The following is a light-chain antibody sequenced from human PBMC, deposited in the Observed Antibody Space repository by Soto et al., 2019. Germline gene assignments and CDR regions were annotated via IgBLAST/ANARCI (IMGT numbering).Light chain of an antibody. CDR1: QSVGSN. CDR2: GAS. J-gene: IGKJ5*01. CDR3: HQYDNWPIT. V-gene: IGKV3-15*01. Sequence: EIVMTQSPATLSVSPGERATLSCRASQSVGSNLAWYQQKPGQAPRLLIYGASTRATGIPARFSGSGSGTEFTLTISSLQSEDFAVYYCHQYDNWPITFGQGTRLE.